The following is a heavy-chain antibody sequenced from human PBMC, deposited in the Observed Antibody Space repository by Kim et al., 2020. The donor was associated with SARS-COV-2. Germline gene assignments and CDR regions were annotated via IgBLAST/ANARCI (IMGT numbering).Heavy chain of an antibody. CDR2: IYYSGST. CDR1: GGSISSGDYY. D-gene: IGHD3-3*01. Sequence: SETLSLTCTVSGGSISSGDYYWSWIRQPPGKGLEWIGYIYYSGSTYYNPSLKSRVTISVDTSKNQFSLKLSSVTAADTAVYYCARLSNDFWSGYLDYWGQGTLVTVSS. V-gene: IGHV4-30-4*01. J-gene: IGHJ4*02. CDR3: ARLSNDFWSGYLDY.